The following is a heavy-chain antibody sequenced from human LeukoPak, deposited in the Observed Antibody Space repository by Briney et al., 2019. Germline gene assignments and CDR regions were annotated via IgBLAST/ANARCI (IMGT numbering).Heavy chain of an antibody. D-gene: IGHD6-19*01. CDR3: ARMGFMAGDYYYYGMDV. J-gene: IGHJ6*02. Sequence: GESLKISCKGSGYSFTSYWIGWVRQMPGKGLEWMGIIYPGDSDTRYSPSFQGQVTISADKSISTAYLQWSSLKASDTAMYYCARMGFMAGDYYYYGMDVWGQGTTVTVSS. V-gene: IGHV5-51*01. CDR2: IYPGDSDT. CDR1: GYSFTSYW.